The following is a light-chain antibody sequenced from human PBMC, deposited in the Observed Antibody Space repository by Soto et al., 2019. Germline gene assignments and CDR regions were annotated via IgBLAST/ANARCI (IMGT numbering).Light chain of an antibody. CDR1: SSDIGAYNF. CDR3: SSYISSSTPYV. CDR2: GVS. J-gene: IGLJ1*01. Sequence: QSALTQPASVSGSPGQSITISCTGTSSDIGAYNFVSWYQHHPGKAPRLMIFGVSDRPSGVSDRFSGSKSGNTASLTISGLQAEDEADYYCSSYISSSTPYVFGTGTKVTVL. V-gene: IGLV2-14*03.